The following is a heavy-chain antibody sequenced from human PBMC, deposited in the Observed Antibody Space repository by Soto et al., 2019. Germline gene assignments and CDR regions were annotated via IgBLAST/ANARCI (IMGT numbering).Heavy chain of an antibody. CDR1: GFTFSSYG. D-gene: IGHD2-15*01. CDR3: ARDLDGYCGGGSCYGYSYYGMDV. J-gene: IGHJ6*02. CDR2: ISYDGSNK. Sequence: GGSLRLSCAASGFTFSSYGMHWVRQAPGKGLEWVAVISYDGSNKYYADSVKGRFTISRDNSKNTLYLQMNSLRAEDTAVYYCARDLDGYCGGGSCYGYSYYGMDVWGQGTTVTVSS. V-gene: IGHV3-30*03.